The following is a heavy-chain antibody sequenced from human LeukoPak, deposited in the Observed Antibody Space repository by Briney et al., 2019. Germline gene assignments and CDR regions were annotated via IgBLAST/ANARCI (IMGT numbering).Heavy chain of an antibody. J-gene: IGHJ6*03. V-gene: IGHV4-39*06. D-gene: IGHD4-17*01. CDR3: VRVTKYDNSRNNYYMDV. CDR2: INYRGAV. CDR1: DGSTTGTRFY. Sequence: SETLSLTCTVSDGSTTGTRFYWGWFRQTPGNGPEWIGNINYRGAVYYNPSLRSRATISLDTSKNQFPLRLTSVTAADTAVYFCVRVTKYDNSRNNYYMDVWGKGTTVSVSS.